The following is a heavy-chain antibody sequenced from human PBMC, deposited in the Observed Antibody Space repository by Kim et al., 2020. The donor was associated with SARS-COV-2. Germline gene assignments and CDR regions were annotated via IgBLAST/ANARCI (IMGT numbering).Heavy chain of an antibody. D-gene: IGHD3-10*01. CDR3: ARGFSSDY. Sequence: NPYNADSVQGRSTISRDHSKNTLYLQMNTLGADDTAVYCCARGFSSDYWGQGTLVTVSS. V-gene: IGHV3-53*01. CDR2: NP. J-gene: IGHJ4*02.